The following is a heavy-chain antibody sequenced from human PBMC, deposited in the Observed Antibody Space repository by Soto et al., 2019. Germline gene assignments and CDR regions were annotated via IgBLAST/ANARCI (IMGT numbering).Heavy chain of an antibody. D-gene: IGHD6-13*01. CDR2: ITSSSTTI. Sequence: EMQLVESGGGLVQPGGSLRLSCAASGFTFSTYSMNWVRQAPGKGLEWISYITSSSTTIFYADSVKGRFTISRDNAKNSLYLQMNRLTDEHTSVYYCARDNGIAGSFDPWGQGTLVTVSS. J-gene: IGHJ5*02. V-gene: IGHV3-48*02. CDR3: ARDNGIAGSFDP. CDR1: GFTFSTYS.